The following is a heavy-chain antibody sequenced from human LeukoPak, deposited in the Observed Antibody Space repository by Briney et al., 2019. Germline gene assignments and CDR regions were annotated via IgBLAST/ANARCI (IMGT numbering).Heavy chain of an antibody. Sequence: SETLSLTCTVSGGSISSYYWSWIRQPPGKGVEWIGYIYYSGSTNYNPSLKSRVTISVDTSKNQFSLKLSSVTAADTAVYYCARDYGGAFDIWGQGTMVTVSS. V-gene: IGHV4-59*01. D-gene: IGHD3-16*01. CDR1: GGSISSYY. J-gene: IGHJ3*02. CDR2: IYYSGST. CDR3: ARDYGGAFDI.